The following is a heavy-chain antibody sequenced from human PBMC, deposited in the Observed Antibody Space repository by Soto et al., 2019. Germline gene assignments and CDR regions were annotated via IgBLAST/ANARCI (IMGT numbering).Heavy chain of an antibody. D-gene: IGHD6-6*01. CDR3: AKDFLAARRFYYYYGMDV. V-gene: IGHV3-30*18. CDR2: ISYDGSNK. J-gene: IGHJ6*02. CDR1: GFTFSSYD. Sequence: PGGSLRLSCAASGFTFSSYDMHWVRQAPGKGLEWVAVISYDGSNKYYADSVKGRFTISRDNSKNTLYLQMNSLRAEDTAVYYCAKDFLAARRFYYYYGMDVWGQGTTVTVSS.